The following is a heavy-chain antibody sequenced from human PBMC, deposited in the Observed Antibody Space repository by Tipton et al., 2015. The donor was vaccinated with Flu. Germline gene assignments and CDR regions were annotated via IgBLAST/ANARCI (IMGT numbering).Heavy chain of an antibody. D-gene: IGHD2-2*01. V-gene: IGHV3-66*02. J-gene: IGHJ5*02. CDR1: GFTFSSYS. Sequence: SLRLSCAASGFTFSSYSMNWVRQAPGKGLEWVSVIYSGGSTYYADSVKGRFTISRDNSKNTLYLQMNSLRAEDTAVYYCARERSQDCSSTSCYLGWFDPWGQGTLVTVSS. CDR2: IYSGGST. CDR3: ARERSQDCSSTSCYLGWFDP.